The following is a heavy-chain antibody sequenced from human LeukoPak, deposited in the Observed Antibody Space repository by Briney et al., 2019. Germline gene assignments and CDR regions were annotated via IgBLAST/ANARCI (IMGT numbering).Heavy chain of an antibody. CDR2: IIPILGIA. J-gene: IGHJ4*02. CDR1: GGTFSSYA. CDR3: ARDPSAGTTRFDY. D-gene: IGHD1-1*01. Sequence: ASVKVSCKASGGTFSSYAISWVRQAPGQGLEWMGRIIPILGIANYAQKFQGRVTITADKSTSTAYMELSSLRPEDTAVYYCARDPSAGTTRFDYWGQGTLVTVSS. V-gene: IGHV1-69*04.